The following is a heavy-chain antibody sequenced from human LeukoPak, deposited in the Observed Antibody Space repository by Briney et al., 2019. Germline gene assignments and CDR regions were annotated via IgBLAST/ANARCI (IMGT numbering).Heavy chain of an antibody. D-gene: IGHD3-10*01. Sequence: GGSLKLSCAASGLTFSGSAMHWVRQASGKGLEWVGRIRSKANSYATAYAASVKGRFTISRDDSKNTAYLQMNSLRAEDTAVYYCARDRMVRGVMRLYWCIDLWGRGTLVTVSS. J-gene: IGHJ2*01. CDR3: ARDRMVRGVMRLYWCIDL. CDR1: GLTFSGSA. CDR2: IRSKANSYAT. V-gene: IGHV3-73*01.